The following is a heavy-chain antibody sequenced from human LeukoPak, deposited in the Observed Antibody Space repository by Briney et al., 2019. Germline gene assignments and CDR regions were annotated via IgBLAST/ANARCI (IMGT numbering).Heavy chain of an antibody. CDR3: ASPTPHYYDSSRSTDY. CDR1: GFTVGSNY. Sequence: GGSLRLSCAASGFTVGSNYMSWVRQAPGKGLEWVSSISSSSSYIYYADSVKGRFTISRDNAKNSLYLQMNSLRAEDTAVYYCASPTPHYYDSSRSTDYWGQGTLVTVSS. CDR2: ISSSSSYI. J-gene: IGHJ4*02. V-gene: IGHV3-21*01. D-gene: IGHD3-22*01.